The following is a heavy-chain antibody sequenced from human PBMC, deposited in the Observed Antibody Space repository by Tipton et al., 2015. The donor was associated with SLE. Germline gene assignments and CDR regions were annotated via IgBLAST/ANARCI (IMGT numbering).Heavy chain of an antibody. CDR2: IVVGSGTT. V-gene: IGHV1-58*02. Sequence: MQLVQSGAEVKKPGTSVKVSCKASGFTFSSSAIQWVRQARGQRLEWIGWIVVGSGTTNLAQEFQERVTITRDMSTDTAYMELSSLSCEDTAVYYCAANPWVGVMNPAYFHHWGQGTLVTVSA. J-gene: IGHJ1*01. CDR1: GFTFSSSA. D-gene: IGHD3-16*01. CDR3: AANPWVGVMNPAYFHH.